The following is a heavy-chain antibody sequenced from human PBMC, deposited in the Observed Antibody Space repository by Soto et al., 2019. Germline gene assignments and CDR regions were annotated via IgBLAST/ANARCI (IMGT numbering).Heavy chain of an antibody. V-gene: IGHV4-34*01. CDR3: ASNLKTSGYYSYPSF. D-gene: IGHD3-22*01. CDR1: GGSFSGYY. Sequence: QVQLQQWGAGLLKPSETLSLTCAVYGGSFSGYYWSWIRQPPGKGLEWIGEINHSGSTNYNPSLKSRVTISVDTSKNQFSLKLSSVTAADTAVYYCASNLKTSGYYSYPSFWGQGTLVTVSS. J-gene: IGHJ4*02. CDR2: INHSGST.